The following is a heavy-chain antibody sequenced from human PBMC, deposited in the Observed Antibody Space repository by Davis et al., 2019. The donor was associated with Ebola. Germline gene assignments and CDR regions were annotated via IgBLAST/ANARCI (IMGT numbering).Heavy chain of an antibody. D-gene: IGHD3-22*01. CDR2: IIPIFGTA. V-gene: IGHV1-69*13. CDR1: GYTFTSYG. CDR3: ARDLSTYYYDSSGYR. Sequence: SVKVSCKASGYTFTSYGISWVRQAPGQGLEWMGGIIPIFGTANYAQKFQGRVTITADESTSTAYMELSSLRSEDTAVYYCARDLSTYYYDSSGYRWGQGTLVTVSS. J-gene: IGHJ4*02.